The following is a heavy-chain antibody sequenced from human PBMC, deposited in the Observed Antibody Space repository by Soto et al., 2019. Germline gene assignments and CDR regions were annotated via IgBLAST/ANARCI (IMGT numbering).Heavy chain of an antibody. J-gene: IGHJ4*02. CDR2: IYYSGST. Sequence: QVQLQESGPGLVKPSETLSLTCTVSGGSISSYYWSWIRQPPGKGLEWIGYIYYSGSTNYNPSLKSRVTISVDTSKNQFSLKLSSVTAADTAVYYCARHRLYGSGSYSYYWGQGTLVTVSS. CDR3: ARHRLYGSGSYSYY. CDR1: GGSISSYY. V-gene: IGHV4-59*08. D-gene: IGHD3-10*01.